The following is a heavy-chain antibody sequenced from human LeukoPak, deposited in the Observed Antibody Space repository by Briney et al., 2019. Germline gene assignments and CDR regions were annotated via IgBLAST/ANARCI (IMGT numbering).Heavy chain of an antibody. CDR2: IIPIFGTT. CDR1: GGTFSNYA. CDR3: ARPNKYYDVWCGCPPFDF. Sequence: SVKVSCKASGGTFSNYAIHWVRQAPGQGLAWMGGIIPIFGTTNYAQNFQGRVTITADESTSTAYMELSSLTFEDTAMYYCARPNKYYDVWCGCPPFDFWGQGTLVTVSS. D-gene: IGHD3-3*01. V-gene: IGHV1-69*13. J-gene: IGHJ4*02.